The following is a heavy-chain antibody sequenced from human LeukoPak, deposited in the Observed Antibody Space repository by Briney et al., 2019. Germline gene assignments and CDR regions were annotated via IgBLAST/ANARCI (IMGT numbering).Heavy chain of an antibody. Sequence: GGSLRLSCAASGFTFSSYSMNWVRQAPGKGLEWVSSISSSSSYIYYADSVKGRFTISRDNAKNSLYLQMNSLRAEDTAVHYCARDQSYYGMDVWGQGTTVTVSS. J-gene: IGHJ6*02. V-gene: IGHV3-21*01. CDR1: GFTFSSYS. CDR2: ISSSSSYI. CDR3: ARDQSYYGMDV.